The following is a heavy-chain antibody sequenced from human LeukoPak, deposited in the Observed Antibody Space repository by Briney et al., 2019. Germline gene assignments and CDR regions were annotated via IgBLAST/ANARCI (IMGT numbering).Heavy chain of an antibody. D-gene: IGHD6-19*01. CDR2: INHSGST. CDR3: ARIPSSGWYAPLHYYYYMDV. CDR1: GDSISSSTYY. V-gene: IGHV4-39*07. J-gene: IGHJ6*03. Sequence: SETLSLTCTVSGDSISSSTYYWGWIRQPPGKGLEWIGEINHSGSTNYNPSLKSRVTISVDTSKNQFSLKLSSVTAADTAVYYCARIPSSGWYAPLHYYYYMDVWGKGTTVTVSS.